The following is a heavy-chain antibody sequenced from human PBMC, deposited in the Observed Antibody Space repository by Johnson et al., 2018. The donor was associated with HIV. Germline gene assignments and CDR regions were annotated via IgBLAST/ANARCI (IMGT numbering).Heavy chain of an antibody. Sequence: QVQLVESGRGVVQPGRSLRLSCAASGFTVSSNYMSWVRQAPGKGLEWVAVISYDGTNKYYADSVKGRFTISRDSSKNTLYLQMNSLRAEDTAVYYCAITSRTDAFDIWGQGTMVTVSS. CDR2: ISYDGTNK. D-gene: IGHD1-1*01. V-gene: IGHV3-30*03. CDR3: AITSRTDAFDI. J-gene: IGHJ3*02. CDR1: GFTVSSNY.